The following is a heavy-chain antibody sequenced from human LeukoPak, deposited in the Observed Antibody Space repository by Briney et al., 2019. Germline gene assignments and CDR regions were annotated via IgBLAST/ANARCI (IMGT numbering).Heavy chain of an antibody. CDR3: ARDREYSYGRTLNWFDP. J-gene: IGHJ5*02. CDR2: INPNSGGT. Sequence: ASVKVSCKASGYTFTGYYMHWVRQAPGQGLEWMGWINPNSGGTNYAQKFQGRVTMTRDTSISTAYMELSRLRSDDTAVYHCARDREYSYGRTLNWFDPWGQGTLVTVSS. V-gene: IGHV1-2*02. D-gene: IGHD5-18*01. CDR1: GYTFTGYY.